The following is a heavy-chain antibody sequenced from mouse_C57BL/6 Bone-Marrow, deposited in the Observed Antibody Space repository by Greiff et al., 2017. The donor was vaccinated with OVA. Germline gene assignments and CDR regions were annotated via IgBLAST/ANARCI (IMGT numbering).Heavy chain of an antibody. J-gene: IGHJ3*01. D-gene: IGHD2-3*01. CDR1: GYTFTSYW. CDR3: ARDGYYWFAY. Sequence: QVQLKQPGAELVRPGSSVKLSCKASGYTFTSYWMHWVKQRPIQGLEWIGNIDPSDSETHYNQKFKDKATLTVDKSSSTAYMQLSSLTSEDSAVYYCARDGYYWFAYWGQGTLVTVSA. V-gene: IGHV1-52*01. CDR2: IDPSDSET.